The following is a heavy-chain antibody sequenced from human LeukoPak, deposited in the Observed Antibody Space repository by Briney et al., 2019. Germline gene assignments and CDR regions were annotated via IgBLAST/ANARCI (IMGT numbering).Heavy chain of an antibody. Sequence: PSQTLSLTCTVSGGSISSGDYYWSWIRQPAGKGLEWIGRIYTSGSTNYNPSLKSRVTISVDTSKNQFSLKLSSVTAADTAVYYCARSRYDFWSGYGVEVAFDYWGQGTLVTVSS. V-gene: IGHV4-61*02. J-gene: IGHJ4*02. D-gene: IGHD3-3*01. CDR3: ARSRYDFWSGYGVEVAFDY. CDR1: GGSISSGDYY. CDR2: IYTSGST.